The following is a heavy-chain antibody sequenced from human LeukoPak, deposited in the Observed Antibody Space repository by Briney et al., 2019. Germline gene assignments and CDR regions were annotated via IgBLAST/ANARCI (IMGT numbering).Heavy chain of an antibody. V-gene: IGHV3-7*03. Sequence: GGSLRLSCTASGFTFSSHWMSWVRQAPGKGLEWVANIKEDGSEDYYMDSVKGRFTISRDNAKNSLFLQMNSLEAEDTAVYYCARAYPWGQGTLVTVSS. CDR2: IKEDGSED. J-gene: IGHJ5*02. CDR1: GFTFSSHW. CDR3: ARAYP.